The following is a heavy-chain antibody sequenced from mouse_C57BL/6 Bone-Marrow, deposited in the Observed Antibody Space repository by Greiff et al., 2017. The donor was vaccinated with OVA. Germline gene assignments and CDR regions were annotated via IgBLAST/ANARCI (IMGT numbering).Heavy chain of an antibody. J-gene: IGHJ1*03. CDR1: GYTFTDYN. D-gene: IGHD1-1*01. CDR3: ARSTTVLVRYFDV. CDR2: INPNNGGT. Sequence: EVQLQQSGPELVKPGASVKIPCKASGYTFTDYNMDWVKQSHGKSLEWIGDINPNNGGTIYNQKFKGKATLTVDKSSSTAYMERRSLTSEDAAVYYCARSTTVLVRYFDVWGTGTTVTVSS. V-gene: IGHV1-18*01.